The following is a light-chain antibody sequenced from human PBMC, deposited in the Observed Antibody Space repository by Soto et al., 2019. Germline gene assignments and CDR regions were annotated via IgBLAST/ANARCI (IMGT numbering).Light chain of an antibody. J-gene: IGKJ1*01. CDR3: QQYNDWWT. CDR1: QSVSSK. CDR2: GAS. Sequence: ETVMTQSPATLSVSLGERAIVSCRASQSVSSKVAWYQQRPGQAPRLLIYGASTRATGIPARFSGSGSGTESTHTISSLKSEDFAVYYCQQYNDWWTFGQGTKVEIK. V-gene: IGKV3-15*01.